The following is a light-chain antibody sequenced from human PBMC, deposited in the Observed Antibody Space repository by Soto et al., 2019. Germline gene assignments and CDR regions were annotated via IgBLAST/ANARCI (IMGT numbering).Light chain of an antibody. J-gene: IGKJ4*01. V-gene: IGKV1-5*01. CDR3: QQYNHYSGLT. Sequence: DIQMTQSPSTLSAPVGDRVTITFRASQSITRWLAWYQQKPGEAPKLLIYDASSLESGVPSRFSGSGSGTEFALTISSLQPDDFATYYCQQYNHYSGLTFGGGTKVDIK. CDR1: QSITRW. CDR2: DAS.